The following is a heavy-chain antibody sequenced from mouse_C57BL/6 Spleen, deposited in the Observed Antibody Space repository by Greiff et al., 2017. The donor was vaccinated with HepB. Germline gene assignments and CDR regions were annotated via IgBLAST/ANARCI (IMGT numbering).Heavy chain of an antibody. CDR1: GYAFSSSW. CDR3: ARYYYYGSGYAMDY. V-gene: IGHV1-82*01. D-gene: IGHD1-1*01. Sequence: QVQLQQSGPELVKPGASVKISCKASGYAFSSSWMNWVKQRPGKGLEWIGRIYPGDGDTNYNGKFKGKATLTADKSSSTAYMQLSSLTSEDSAVYFCARYYYYGSGYAMDYWGQGTLVTVSS. CDR2: IYPGDGDT. J-gene: IGHJ4*01.